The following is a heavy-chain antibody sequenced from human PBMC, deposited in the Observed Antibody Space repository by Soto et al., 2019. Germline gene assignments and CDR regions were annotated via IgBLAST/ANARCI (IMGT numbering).Heavy chain of an antibody. CDR1: GYTFTRYG. CDR3: ARGSADSTPWGFDS. Sequence: QVQLLQSGTEVKKPGGSVRVSCKTSGYTFTRYGVSWVRQAPGQGLEWMGWSSGYNGNTEEAHKYEGRVMLTPDQAANTAHREVRSLTSNDTTVYSCARGSADSTPWGFDSRGQGTLVTVS. D-gene: IGHD3-22*01. J-gene: IGHJ4*02. V-gene: IGHV1-18*01. CDR2: SSGYNGNT.